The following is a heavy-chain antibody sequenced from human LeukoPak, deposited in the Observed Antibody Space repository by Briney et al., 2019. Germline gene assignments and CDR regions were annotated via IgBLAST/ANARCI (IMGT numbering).Heavy chain of an antibody. CDR2: IIPIFGTA. D-gene: IGHD3-22*01. V-gene: IGHV1-69*06. CDR3: ATDARKGDYYDSSGPNDAFDI. J-gene: IGHJ3*02. Sequence: ASVKVSCKASGGTFSSYAISWVRQAPGQGLEWMGGIIPIFGTANYAQKFQGRVTMTEDTSTDTAYMELSSLRSEDTAVYYCATDARKGDYYDSSGPNDAFDIWGQGTMVTVSS. CDR1: GGTFSSYA.